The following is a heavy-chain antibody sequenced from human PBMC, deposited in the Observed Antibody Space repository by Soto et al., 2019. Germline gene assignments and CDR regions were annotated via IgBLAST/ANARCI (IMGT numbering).Heavy chain of an antibody. D-gene: IGHD1-26*01. CDR1: GFTFSSYE. Sequence: PGGSLRLSCAASGFTFSSYEMNWVRQAPGKGLEWVSYISSSGSTIYYADSVKGRFTISRDDSRNTVHLQLNSLRVDDTAVYYCAKESTVGSPGDYFDSWGQGTLVTVSS. J-gene: IGHJ4*02. CDR2: ISSSGSTI. V-gene: IGHV3-48*03. CDR3: AKESTVGSPGDYFDS.